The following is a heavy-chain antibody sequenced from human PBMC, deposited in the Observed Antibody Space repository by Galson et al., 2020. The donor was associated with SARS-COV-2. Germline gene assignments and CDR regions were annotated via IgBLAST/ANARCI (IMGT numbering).Heavy chain of an antibody. V-gene: IGHV4-39*07. Sequence: LETLSLTCTVSGGSISSSSYYWGWIRQPPGKGLEWIGSIYYSGSTYYNPSLKSRVTISVDTSKNQFSLKLSSVTAADTALYYCARDGDGSGSYYYYGMDGWGQGTTVTVS. J-gene: IGHJ6*02. CDR1: GGSISSSSYY. CDR3: ARDGDGSGSYYYYGMDG. CDR2: IYYSGST. D-gene: IGHD3-10*01.